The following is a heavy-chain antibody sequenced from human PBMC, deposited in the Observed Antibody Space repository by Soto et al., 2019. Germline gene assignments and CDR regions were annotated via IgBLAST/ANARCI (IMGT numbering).Heavy chain of an antibody. V-gene: IGHV3-64*04. CDR2: ISNNGSHT. J-gene: IGHJ4*02. CDR3: ARVYDFWSAYQNYFDY. CDR1: GFTFSNYE. D-gene: IGHD3-3*01. Sequence: GGSLRLSCAASGFTFSNYEMHWVRQAPGKGLEWVSRISNNGSHTDYAESVKGRLTISRDNAKNTLYLQMNSLRAEDTAVYYCARVYDFWSAYQNYFDYWGQGTLVTVS.